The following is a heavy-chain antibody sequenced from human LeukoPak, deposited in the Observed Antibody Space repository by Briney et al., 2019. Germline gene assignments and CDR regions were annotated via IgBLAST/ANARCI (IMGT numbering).Heavy chain of an antibody. J-gene: IGHJ6*02. CDR3: ASSPEGYYYGSGSQPHNYSGMDV. Sequence: GGSLRLSCADSGFTFSFTLNSYGMHWVRQAPGKGLEWLSSSSSSENYLYFANSVRGRFTISRDNAKNSLYLQMNSLRAEDTAVYYCASSPEGYYYGSGSQPHNYSGMDVWGQGTTVTVSS. V-gene: IGHV3-21*01. CDR2: SSSSENYL. D-gene: IGHD3-10*01. CDR1: GFTFSFTLNSYG.